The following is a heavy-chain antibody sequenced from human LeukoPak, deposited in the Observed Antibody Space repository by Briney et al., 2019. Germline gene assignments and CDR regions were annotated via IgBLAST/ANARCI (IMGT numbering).Heavy chain of an antibody. CDR2: IYYSGST. CDR1: GGSISSGGYY. CDR3: AREDGVVAAIDY. J-gene: IGHJ4*02. D-gene: IGHD2-15*01. Sequence: PSQTLSLTCTVSGGSISSGGYYWSWIRQHPGKGLEWIGYIYYSGSTYYNPSLKSRVTISVDTSKNQFSLKLSPVTAADTAVYYCAREDGVVAAIDYWGQGTLVTVSS. V-gene: IGHV4-31*03.